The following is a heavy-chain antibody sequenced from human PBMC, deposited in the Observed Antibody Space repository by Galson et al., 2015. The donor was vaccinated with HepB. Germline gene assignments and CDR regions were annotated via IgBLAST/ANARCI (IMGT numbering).Heavy chain of an antibody. CDR3: AKEYDSSTYYYYFGY. CDR1: GFTFKNYG. V-gene: IGHV3-30*18. J-gene: IGHJ4*02. D-gene: IGHD3-22*01. CDR2: ISYDGRNK. Sequence: SLRLSCAASGFTFKNYGMHWVRQAPGKGLQWVALISYDGRNKYYEDSVKGQFTISRDNSKNILYLQMNSLRAEDTAVYYCAKEYDSSTYYYYFGYWGQGTQVTVSS.